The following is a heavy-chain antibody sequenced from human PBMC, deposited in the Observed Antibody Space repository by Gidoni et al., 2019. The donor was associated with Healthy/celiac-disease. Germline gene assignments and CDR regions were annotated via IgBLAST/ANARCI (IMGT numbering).Heavy chain of an antibody. CDR1: GPPFSSYA. CDR3: AKASIRWNPLDY. Sequence: LEPGGGWLQPGGPLEPSGAASGPPFSSYAMSWVRQAPGKGLGWVSAISGSGGSTYYADSVKGRFTISRDNSKNTLYLQMNSLRAEDTAVYYCAKASIRWNPLDYWGQGTLVTVSS. D-gene: IGHD1-1*01. J-gene: IGHJ4*02. CDR2: ISGSGGST. V-gene: IGHV3-23*01.